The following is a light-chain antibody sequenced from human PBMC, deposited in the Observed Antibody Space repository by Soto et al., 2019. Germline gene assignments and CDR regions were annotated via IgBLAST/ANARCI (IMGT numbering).Light chain of an antibody. V-gene: IGKV3-20*01. J-gene: IGKJ1*01. Sequence: EIVLTQSPGTLSLSPGERATLSCRASQTITSNYLAWYQQKAGQAPRLLIYAASSRATGISDRFSGSGSGTDFTLTISRLEPEDFAVYYCQQYAGSPRTFGLGTKLEIK. CDR2: AAS. CDR3: QQYAGSPRT. CDR1: QTITSNY.